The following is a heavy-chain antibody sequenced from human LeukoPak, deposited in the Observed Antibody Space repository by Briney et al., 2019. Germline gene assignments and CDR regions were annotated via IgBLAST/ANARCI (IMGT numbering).Heavy chain of an antibody. CDR3: ARLRYTGTSQYYFDS. J-gene: IGHJ4*02. V-gene: IGHV4-4*07. CDR2: IYSKGTT. D-gene: IGHD1-26*01. Sequence: SETLSLTCAVSGDSVSSFYWSWVRQSAGKGLEWIGRIYSKGTTKYNLSLKSRVTISLDQSKNQFSLHLSSVTAADTAVYYCARLRYTGTSQYYFDSWGQGFLVTVSS. CDR1: GDSVSSFY.